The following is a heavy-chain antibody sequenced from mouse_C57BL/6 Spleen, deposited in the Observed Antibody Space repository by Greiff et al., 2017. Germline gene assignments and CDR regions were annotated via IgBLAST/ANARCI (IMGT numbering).Heavy chain of an antibody. CDR1: GYTFTDYY. D-gene: IGHD2-3*01. CDR2: INPNNGGT. CDR3: ATCYDYWYFEV. Sequence: EVQLQQSGPELVKPGASVKISCKASGYTFTDYYMNWVKQSHGKSLEWIGDINPNNGGTSYNQKFKGKATLTVDKSSSTAYMELRSLTSEDSAVYYCATCYDYWYFEVWGTGTTVTVSA. J-gene: IGHJ1*03. V-gene: IGHV1-26*01.